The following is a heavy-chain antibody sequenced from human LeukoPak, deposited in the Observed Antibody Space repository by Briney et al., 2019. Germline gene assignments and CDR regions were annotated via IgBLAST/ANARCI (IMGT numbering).Heavy chain of an antibody. CDR2: IWSDGNNK. Sequence: PGGSLRLSCAATGFTFSTYGMHWVRQAPGKGLEWVAVIWSDGNNKFYADSVKGRFTFSRDNSRNTLSLQMNSLGADDTAVYYCVKERGPFDAFDVWGQGPMVTVSS. J-gene: IGHJ3*01. CDR3: VKERGPFDAFDV. CDR1: GFTFSTYG. V-gene: IGHV3-33*06.